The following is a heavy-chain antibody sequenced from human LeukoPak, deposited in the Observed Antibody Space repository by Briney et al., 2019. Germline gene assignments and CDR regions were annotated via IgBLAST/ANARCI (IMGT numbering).Heavy chain of an antibody. V-gene: IGHV4-30-2*01. CDR2: IYHSGST. Sequence: SETLSLTCAVSGGSISSGGYSWSWIRQPPGKGLEWIGYIYHSGSTYYNPSLKSRVTISVDRSKNQFSLKLSSVTAADTAEYYCARDGYSGYGPFDYWGQGTLVTVSS. CDR3: ARDGYSGYGPFDY. CDR1: GGSISSGGYS. J-gene: IGHJ4*02. D-gene: IGHD5-12*01.